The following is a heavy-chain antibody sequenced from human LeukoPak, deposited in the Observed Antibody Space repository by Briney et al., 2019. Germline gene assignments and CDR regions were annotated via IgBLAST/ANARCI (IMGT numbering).Heavy chain of an antibody. V-gene: IGHV3-66*01. CDR3: TRRRDSGTYSFVHWYFDL. Sequence: PGGSLRLSCAASGFIVSSNCMSWVRHAPGRGLEWVSTIDGGGRTSYADSVKGRFTISRDNSKNTAHLHMNSLRVDDTAVYYCTRRRDSGTYSFVHWYFDLWGRGTLVTVSS. CDR2: IDGGGRT. D-gene: IGHD1-26*01. J-gene: IGHJ2*01. CDR1: GFIVSSNC.